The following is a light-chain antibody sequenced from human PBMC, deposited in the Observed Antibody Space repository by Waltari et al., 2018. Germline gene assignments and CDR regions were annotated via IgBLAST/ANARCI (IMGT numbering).Light chain of an antibody. J-gene: IGKJ1*01. Sequence: DIVMNQSPDSLAVSLGERATITCKSSQSVLNRSKNKKDLAWDQPKPGKPPKLLIYWVWTRETGVPDRFGGSGSGTEFTLTSSSVQAEDVAVDYCQHYYTIPWAFGQGTKVEI. V-gene: IGKV4-1*01. CDR2: WVW. CDR1: QSVLNRSKNKKD. CDR3: QHYYTIPWA.